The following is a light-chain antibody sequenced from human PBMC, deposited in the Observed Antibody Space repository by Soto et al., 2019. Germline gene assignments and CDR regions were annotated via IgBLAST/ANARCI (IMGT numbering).Light chain of an antibody. V-gene: IGKV3-20*01. CDR2: GAS. CDR3: QQYGRSPLT. CDR1: QGVSSGY. J-gene: IGKJ4*01. Sequence: IVLTQSPGSLSLSPGEGATLSCRASQGVSSGYLAWYQQTPGQAPRLLISGASSRATGIPDRFSGTGSGTDFTLTISRLEPEDFAVYYCQQYGRSPLTFGGGTKVDIK.